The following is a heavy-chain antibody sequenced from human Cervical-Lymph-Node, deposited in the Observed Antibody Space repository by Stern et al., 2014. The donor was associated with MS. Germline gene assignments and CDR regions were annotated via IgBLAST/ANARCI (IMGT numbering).Heavy chain of an antibody. D-gene: IGHD2-15*01. Sequence: QVTLKESGPTLVKPTQTVTLTCTLSGFSVATAGVGVGWIRQPPGKALEWLELIYWDDDKLYSPSLKNRLTIIKDTSKNQVVLTMTNVDPVDTATYYCAHSRVKYCRGGTCYSSLFDYWGQGTLVTVSS. CDR1: GFSVATAGVG. V-gene: IGHV2-5*02. CDR3: AHSRVKYCRGGTCYSSLFDY. J-gene: IGHJ4*02. CDR2: IYWDDDK.